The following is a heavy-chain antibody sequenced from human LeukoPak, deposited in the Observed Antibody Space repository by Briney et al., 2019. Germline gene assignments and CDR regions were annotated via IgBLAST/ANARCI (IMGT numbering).Heavy chain of an antibody. V-gene: IGHV4-61*08. CDR2: IYFSGST. CDR3: ARGVVAGPQTFDY. CDR1: GGSISS. D-gene: IGHD6-19*01. J-gene: IGHJ4*02. Sequence: SETLSLTCTVSGGSISSFYWSWFYWSWIRQPPGKGLEWIGYIYFSGSTNYNPSLKSRVTISVATSKNQFSLKLSSVTAADTAVYYCARGVVAGPQTFDYWGQGTLVTVSS.